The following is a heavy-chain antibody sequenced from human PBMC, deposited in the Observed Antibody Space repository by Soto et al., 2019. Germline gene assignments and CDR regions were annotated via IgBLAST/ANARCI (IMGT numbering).Heavy chain of an antibody. V-gene: IGHV4-39*01. CDR1: GGSISSSSYY. J-gene: IGHJ3*02. Sequence: PSETLSLTCTVSGGSISSSSYYWGWIRQPPGKGLEWIGSIYYSGSTYYNPSLKSRVTISVDTSKNQFSLKLSSVTAADTAVYYCARTYYYDSSGYYGDAFDIWGQGTMVTVSS. CDR2: IYYSGST. D-gene: IGHD3-22*01. CDR3: ARTYYYDSSGYYGDAFDI.